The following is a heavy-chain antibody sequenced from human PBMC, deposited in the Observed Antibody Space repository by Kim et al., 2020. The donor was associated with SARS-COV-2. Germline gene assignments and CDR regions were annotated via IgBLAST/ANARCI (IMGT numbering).Heavy chain of an antibody. CDR1: GGSISSYY. Sequence: SETLSLTCTVSGGSISSYYWSWIRQPPGKGLEWIGNIYYSGTTNYNPSLKSRVTISEDTSKNQFSLELSSVTAADTAVYYCARHAAPSPLKPHFDYWGQGTLVTVSS. D-gene: IGHD3-16*02. CDR3: ARHAAPSPLKPHFDY. J-gene: IGHJ4*02. V-gene: IGHV4-59*08. CDR2: IYYSGTT.